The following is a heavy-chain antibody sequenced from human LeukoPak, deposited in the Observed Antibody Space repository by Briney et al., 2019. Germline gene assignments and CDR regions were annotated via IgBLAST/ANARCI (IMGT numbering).Heavy chain of an antibody. J-gene: IGHJ4*02. D-gene: IGHD6-19*01. Sequence: SETLSLTCTVSGGSISSYYRSWIRQPPGKGLEWIGYIYYSGSTNYNPSLKSRVTISVDTSKNQFSLKLSSVTAADTAVYYCARGGQWLAFDYWGQGTLVTVSS. CDR2: IYYSGST. V-gene: IGHV4-59*01. CDR1: GGSISSYY. CDR3: ARGGQWLAFDY.